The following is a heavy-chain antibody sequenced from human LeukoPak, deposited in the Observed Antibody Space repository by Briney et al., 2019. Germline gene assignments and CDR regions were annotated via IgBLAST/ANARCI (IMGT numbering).Heavy chain of an antibody. J-gene: IGHJ4*02. D-gene: IGHD4-23*01. CDR1: GFTFSSYS. V-gene: IGHV3-21*01. CDR3: ARDLLSTVVSPTDY. Sequence: GGSLRLSCAASGFTFSSYSMNWVRQAPGKGLEGVSSVSSSSSYIYYADSVKGRFTISRDNAKNSLYLQMNSLRAEDTAVYYCARDLLSTVVSPTDYWGQGTLVTVSS. CDR2: VSSSSSYI.